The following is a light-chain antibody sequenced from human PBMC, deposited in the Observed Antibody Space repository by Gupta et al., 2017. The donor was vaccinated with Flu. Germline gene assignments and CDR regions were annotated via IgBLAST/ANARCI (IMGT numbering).Light chain of an antibody. CDR1: SGHSNYA. CDR2: LNSDGSH. J-gene: IGLJ3*02. CDR3: QTWGTGIRV. Sequence: VKLTCTLSSGHSNYAIAWHQQQPERGPRYLMKLNSDGSHTKGDGIPDRFSGSSSGAERYLTISNLQSEDEADYYCQTWGTGIRVFGGGTKVTVL. V-gene: IGLV4-69*01.